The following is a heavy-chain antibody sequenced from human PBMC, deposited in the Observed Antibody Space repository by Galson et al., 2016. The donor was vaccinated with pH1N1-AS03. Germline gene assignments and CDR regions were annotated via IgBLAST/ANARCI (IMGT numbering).Heavy chain of an antibody. CDR2: INPNNGVT. D-gene: IGHD1-26*01. Sequence: SVKVSCKASGYIFTGFYVHWVRQAPGQGLEWMGWINPNNGVTNYAQKFQAWVTMTGDTSISTAYMELYGLKSDDTAVYYCARDPRGPCSSATCATTYYFGMGVWGQGTTVIVSS. CDR3: ARDPRGPCSSATCATTYYFGMGV. J-gene: IGHJ6*02. CDR1: GYIFTGFY. V-gene: IGHV1-2*04.